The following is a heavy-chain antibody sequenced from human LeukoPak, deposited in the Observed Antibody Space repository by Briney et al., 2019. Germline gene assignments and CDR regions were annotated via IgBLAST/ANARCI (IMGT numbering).Heavy chain of an antibody. J-gene: IGHJ4*02. Sequence: GGSLRLSCAASGFTFSDSYMTWVRQAPGKGVEWVAYISGSGHDINYSDSVKGRFTISRDNSKNTLYLQMNSLRAEDTAVYYCAKSIRSLGSGYYYEGGNDYWGQGTLVTVSS. CDR2: ISGSGHDI. D-gene: IGHD3-22*01. CDR3: AKSIRSLGSGYYYEGGNDY. V-gene: IGHV3-11*06. CDR1: GFTFSDSY.